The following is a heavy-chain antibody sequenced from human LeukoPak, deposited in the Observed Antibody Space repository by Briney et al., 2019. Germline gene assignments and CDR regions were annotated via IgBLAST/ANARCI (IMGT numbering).Heavy chain of an antibody. D-gene: IGHD1-26*01. CDR3: ARGIVGAIDFDY. CDR1: GGTFSSYA. V-gene: IGHV1-69*06. Sequence: SVKVSCKASGGTFSSYAISWVRQAPGQGLEWMGGIIPIFGTANYAQKFQGRVTITADKSTSTAYMELSSLRSEDTAVYYCARGIVGAIDFDYWGQGTLVTVSS. J-gene: IGHJ4*02. CDR2: IIPIFGTA.